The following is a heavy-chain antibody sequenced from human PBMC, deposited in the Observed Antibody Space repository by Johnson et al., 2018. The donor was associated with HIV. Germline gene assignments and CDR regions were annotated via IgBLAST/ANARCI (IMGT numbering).Heavy chain of an antibody. CDR3: ARAHLIFPKNAFDI. CDR2: IRSDGSNK. D-gene: IGHD3-3*02. V-gene: IGHV3-30*02. CDR1: GFTLSSYG. J-gene: IGHJ3*02. Sequence: QVQLVESGGGVVQPGGSLRLSCAASGFTLSSYGMHWVRQAPGKGLEWVAFIRSDGSNKYYADSVKGRFTISRDNAKNSLYLQMNSLRAEDTAFYYCARAHLIFPKNAFDIWGLGTKVTVSS.